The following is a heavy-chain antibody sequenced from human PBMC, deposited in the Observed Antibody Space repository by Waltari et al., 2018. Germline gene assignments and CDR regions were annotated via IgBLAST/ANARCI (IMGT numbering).Heavy chain of an antibody. J-gene: IGHJ4*02. Sequence: QVQLQESGPGLVKPSETLSLTCAVSGYSISSGYYWGWIRQPPGKGLEWIGSIYHSGSTYYHPSLKSRVTISVDTSKNQFSLKLSSVTAADTAVYYCARIYCSGGSCYGGFDYWGQGTLVTVSS. CDR1: GYSISSGYY. D-gene: IGHD2-15*01. V-gene: IGHV4-38-2*01. CDR3: ARIYCSGGSCYGGFDY. CDR2: IYHSGST.